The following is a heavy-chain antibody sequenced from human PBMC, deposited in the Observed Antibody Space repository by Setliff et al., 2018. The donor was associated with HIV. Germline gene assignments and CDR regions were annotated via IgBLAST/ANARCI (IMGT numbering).Heavy chain of an antibody. Sequence: GASVKVSCKASGGTFSSYGISWVRQAPGQGLEWMGGIIPIFGTANYAQKFQGRVTITADESTSTAYMELSSLRSEDTAVYYCARGASIAVAYYHYYYMDVWGKGTTVTVSS. V-gene: IGHV1-69*13. CDR3: ARGASIAVAYYHYYYMDV. D-gene: IGHD6-19*01. CDR1: GGTFSSYG. CDR2: IIPIFGTA. J-gene: IGHJ6*03.